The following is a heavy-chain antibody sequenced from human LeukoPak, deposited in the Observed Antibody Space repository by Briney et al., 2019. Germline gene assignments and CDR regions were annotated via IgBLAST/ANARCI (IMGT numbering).Heavy chain of an antibody. CDR3: AKIGDYYYYYMDV. Sequence: PRGSLRLSCAASGFTFSSYAMSWVRQAPGKGLEWVSAMSGSGGNTYYADSVKGRFTISGDNSKNTLYLQMNSLRAEDTAVYYCAKIGDYYYYYMDVWGKGTTVTVSS. CDR1: GFTFSSYA. D-gene: IGHD2-15*01. V-gene: IGHV3-23*01. CDR2: MSGSGGNT. J-gene: IGHJ6*03.